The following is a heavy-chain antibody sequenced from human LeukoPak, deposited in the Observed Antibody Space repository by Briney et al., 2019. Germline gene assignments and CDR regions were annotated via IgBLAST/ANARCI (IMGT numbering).Heavy chain of an antibody. D-gene: IGHD3-10*01. CDR1: GDSISSGDYY. V-gene: IGHV4-61*02. CDR2: ISSSGST. Sequence: SETLSLTCTVSGDSISSGDYYWSWIRQPAGKGLEWIGRISSSGSTNYNPSLKSRVTISVDTSKNQFSLKLSSVTAADTAMYYCARGKGGFGELPDYYFDYWGQGTLVTVSS. J-gene: IGHJ4*02. CDR3: ARGKGGFGELPDYYFDY.